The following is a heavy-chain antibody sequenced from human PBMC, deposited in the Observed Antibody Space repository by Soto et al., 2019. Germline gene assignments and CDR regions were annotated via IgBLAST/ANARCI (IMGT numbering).Heavy chain of an antibody. V-gene: IGHV4-34*01. D-gene: IGHD2-15*01. Sequence: SETLSLTCAVYGGSFSGYYWSWIRQPPGKGLEWIGEINRSGSTNYNPSLKSRVTISVDRSKNQFSLKLSSVTAADTAVYYCARDGCSGGSCYSSWFDPWGQGTLVTVSS. CDR1: GGSFSGYY. CDR2: INRSGST. CDR3: ARDGCSGGSCYSSWFDP. J-gene: IGHJ5*02.